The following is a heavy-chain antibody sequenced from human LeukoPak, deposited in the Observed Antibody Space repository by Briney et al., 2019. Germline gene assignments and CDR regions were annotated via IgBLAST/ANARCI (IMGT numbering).Heavy chain of an antibody. D-gene: IGHD5-24*01. CDR1: GGTFSSYA. Sequence: SVKVSCKASGGTFSSYAISWVRQAPGQGLEWMGGIIPIFGTANYAQKFQGRVTITADESTSTAYMELSSLRSEDTAVYYCARLEVRGGGYKPENDLWGRGTLVTVSS. J-gene: IGHJ2*01. CDR2: IIPIFGTA. CDR3: ARLEVRGGGYKPENDL. V-gene: IGHV1-69*01.